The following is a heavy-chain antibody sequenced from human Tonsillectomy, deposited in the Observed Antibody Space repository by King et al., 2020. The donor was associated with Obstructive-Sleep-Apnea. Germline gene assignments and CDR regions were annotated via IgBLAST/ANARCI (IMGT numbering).Heavy chain of an antibody. CDR1: GFTFTKYA. Sequence: VQLVESGGGVVQPGRSLRLSCAASGFTFTKYAMHWVRQAPGKGLEWVAVISFDGFDKYYADSVKGRFTISRDKSKNTLYLQMNSLRIEDTAVYYCARDPFGGVVEATPGVYWGQGTLVTVSS. CDR2: ISFDGFDK. J-gene: IGHJ4*02. D-gene: IGHD1-26*01. V-gene: IGHV3-30*04. CDR3: ARDPFGGVVEATPGVY.